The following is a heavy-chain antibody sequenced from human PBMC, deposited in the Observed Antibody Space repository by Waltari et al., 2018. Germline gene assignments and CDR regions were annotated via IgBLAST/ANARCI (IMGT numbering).Heavy chain of an antibody. CDR2: ICHGGCS. CDR3: ARLDEMATLEIDY. V-gene: IGHV4-38-2*01. D-gene: IGHD5-12*01. J-gene: IGHJ4*02. Sequence: QVQLQESGPGLVKPSETLSLTCAVSGYSISSGYYWGCIRQTAGKGLEWIRSICHGGCSYYTPSLKSRVTISVDTSKNQFSLKLSSVTAADTAVYDCARLDEMATLEIDYWGQGTLVTVSS. CDR1: GYSISSGYY.